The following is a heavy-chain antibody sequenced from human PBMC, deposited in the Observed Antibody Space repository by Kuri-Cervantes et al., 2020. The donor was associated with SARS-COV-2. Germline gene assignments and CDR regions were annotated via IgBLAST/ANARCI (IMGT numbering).Heavy chain of an antibody. D-gene: IGHD3-3*01. CDR2: VNHRGDT. CDR3: TGGIFGIFIRD. Sequence: GSLRLSCAFYGEPFSGYYWTWIRQSPGKGLEWIGEVNHRGDTNYNPSLKSRVTISVATSKNQFSLRLNSVTAADTAVYYCTGGIFGIFIRDWGQGILVTVSS. V-gene: IGHV4-34*03. J-gene: IGHJ4*01. CDR1: GEPFSGYY.